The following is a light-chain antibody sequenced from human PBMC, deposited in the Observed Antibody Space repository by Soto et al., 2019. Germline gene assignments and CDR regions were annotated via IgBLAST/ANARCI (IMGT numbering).Light chain of an antibody. J-gene: IGLJ3*02. CDR3: NSFTSSTTWV. V-gene: IGLV2-14*01. CDR1: SSDVGGYNY. CDR2: EVN. Sequence: QSALTQPASVSGSPGQSITISCTGTSSDVGGYNYVSWFQQHPGKAPKLLIYEVNNRPSGVSNCFSGSKSGNTASLTISGLQTEDEADYYCNSFTSSTTWVFGGGTKLTVL.